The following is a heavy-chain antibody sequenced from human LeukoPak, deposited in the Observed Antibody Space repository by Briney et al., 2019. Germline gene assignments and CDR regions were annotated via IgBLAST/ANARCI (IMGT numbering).Heavy chain of an antibody. CDR3: ARHQAPGWFDP. CDR1: IDSFSNYH. V-gene: IGHV4-34*01. J-gene: IGHJ5*02. CDR2: VNESGGT. Sequence: SETLSLTCAVYIDSFSNYHWNWLRQTPAKGMEWIGEVNESGGTNISPSLRSRVILSVDTSKNQFSLKLISATVADTAIYYCARHQAPGWFDPWGQGTLVTVSS.